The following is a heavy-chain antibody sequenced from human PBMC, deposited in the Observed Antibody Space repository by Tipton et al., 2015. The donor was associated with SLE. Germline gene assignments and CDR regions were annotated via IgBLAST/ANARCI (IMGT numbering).Heavy chain of an antibody. D-gene: IGHD3-10*01. J-gene: IGHJ6*02. Sequence: QVQLKESGPGLVKPSETLSLICTVSGGYIKSTSYHWGWIRQPPGKGLEWIGSIYYSGDTYYTPSLKTRVIMSVDTSNKQFSLKLTSVTAADTAVYYCVRLDRGYYKYYGVDVWGQGTTVTVSS. CDR3: VRLDRGYYKYYGVDV. CDR1: GGYIKSTSYH. CDR2: IYYSGDT. V-gene: IGHV4-39*07.